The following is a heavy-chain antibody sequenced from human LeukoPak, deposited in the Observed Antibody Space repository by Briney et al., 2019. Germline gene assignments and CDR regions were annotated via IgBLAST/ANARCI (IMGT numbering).Heavy chain of an antibody. Sequence: GSSVKVSCKASGGTFSSYAISWVRQAPGQGLEWMGRIIPILGIANYAQKFQGRVTITADKSTSTAYMELSSLRSEDTAVYYCAGDWLHGVPEFGCYYGMDVWGQGTTVTVSS. CDR2: IIPILGIA. D-gene: IGHD2-2*01. CDR1: GGTFSSYA. V-gene: IGHV1-69*04. CDR3: AGDWLHGVPEFGCYYGMDV. J-gene: IGHJ6*02.